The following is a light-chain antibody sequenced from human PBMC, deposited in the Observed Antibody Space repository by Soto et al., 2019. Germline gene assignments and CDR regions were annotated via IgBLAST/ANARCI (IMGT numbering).Light chain of an antibody. CDR2: AAS. J-gene: IGKJ3*01. Sequence: DVQMTQSPSSLSSSVGDRVTITCRASRSIDNYLNWYQQKPGEAHQLLIYAASSLHSGVASRFSGSGSGTDFTLTISSRQTEDFAAYYCQPSLSTPFLTFGPATKVDIK. V-gene: IGKV1-39*01. CDR3: QPSLSTPFLT. CDR1: RSIDNY.